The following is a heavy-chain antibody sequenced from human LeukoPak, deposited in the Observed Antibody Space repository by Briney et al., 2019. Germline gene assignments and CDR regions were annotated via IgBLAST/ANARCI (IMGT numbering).Heavy chain of an antibody. V-gene: IGHV1-69*13. CDR1: GGTFSSYA. Sequence: VASVKVSCKASGGTFSSYAISWVRQAPGQGLEWMGGIIPIFGTANYAQKFQGRVTITADESTSTAYMELSSLRSEDTAVYYCATPLDYYDSSGYHQGGDWSQGTLVTVSS. J-gene: IGHJ4*02. D-gene: IGHD3-22*01. CDR3: ATPLDYYDSSGYHQGGD. CDR2: IIPIFGTA.